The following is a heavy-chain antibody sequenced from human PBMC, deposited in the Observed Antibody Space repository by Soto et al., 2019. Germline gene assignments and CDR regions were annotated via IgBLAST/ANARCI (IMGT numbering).Heavy chain of an antibody. CDR3: ARWCSGGGVDY. CDR2: IYPSGST. CDR1: GGSISSSNW. D-gene: IGHD2-15*01. J-gene: IGHJ4*02. Sequence: QVQLQESGPGLVKPSGTLSLTCAVSGGSISSSNWWSWVRQPPGKGLEWIGEIYPSGSTNYNPSLTGRVTISVDKSKNQFSLKLSSVTAADTAVYYCARWCSGGGVDYWGQGTLVTVSS. V-gene: IGHV4-4*02.